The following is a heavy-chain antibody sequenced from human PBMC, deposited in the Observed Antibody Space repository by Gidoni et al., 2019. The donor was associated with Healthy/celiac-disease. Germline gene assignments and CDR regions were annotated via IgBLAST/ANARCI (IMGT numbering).Heavy chain of an antibody. J-gene: IGHJ4*02. V-gene: IGHV4-38-2*02. CDR3: AREEGGLGASDY. CDR1: GYSISSGYY. Sequence: QVQLQESGPGLVKPSETLSLTCAVSGYSISSGYYWGWIRQPPGKGLEWIGSIYHSGSTYYNPSLKGRVTISVDTSKNQFSLKLSSVTAADTAVYYCAREEGGLGASDYWGQGTLVTVSS. CDR2: IYHSGST. D-gene: IGHD3-10*01.